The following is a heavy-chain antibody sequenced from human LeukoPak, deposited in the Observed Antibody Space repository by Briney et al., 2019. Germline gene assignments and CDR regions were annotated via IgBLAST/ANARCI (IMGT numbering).Heavy chain of an antibody. CDR3: ARVNVDTAIDPAKYFDF. CDR2: IYYSGST. V-gene: IGHV4-39*01. J-gene: IGHJ4*02. CDR1: GGSISSSSYY. Sequence: SETLSLTCTVSGGSISSSSYYWGWIRQPPGKGLEWIGSIYYSGSTYYNPSLKSRVTISVDTSKNQFSLKLSSVTAADTAVYYCARVNVDTAIDPAKYFDFWGQGTLVTVSS. D-gene: IGHD5-18*01.